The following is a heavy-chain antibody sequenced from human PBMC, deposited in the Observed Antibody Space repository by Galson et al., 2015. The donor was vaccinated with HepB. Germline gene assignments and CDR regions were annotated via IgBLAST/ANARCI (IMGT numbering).Heavy chain of an antibody. CDR2: IRPSGDDGT. D-gene: IGHD3-10*01. Sequence: SGYTFITYYMHWVRQAPGQGLEWMGIIRPSGDDGTTYAQKFQGRVTMTRDTSTSTVYMDLNSLRSEDTAVYYCARAKEGRGYFDYWGQGTLVTVSS. CDR1: GYTFITYY. CDR3: ARAKEGRGYFDY. V-gene: IGHV1-46*01. J-gene: IGHJ4*02.